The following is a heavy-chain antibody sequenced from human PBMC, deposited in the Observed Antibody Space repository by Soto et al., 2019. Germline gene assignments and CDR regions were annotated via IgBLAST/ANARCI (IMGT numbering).Heavy chain of an antibody. J-gene: IGHJ4*02. CDR2: VYPRDSDT. V-gene: IGHV5-51*01. CDR3: ARPPLPGYSIHFNS. D-gene: IGHD2-15*01. Sequence: GESLKISCKASGYIFIDYWIGWVRQMPGRGLEWMGIVYPRDSDTRYSPSFQGQVTISADRSTGTAFLQWRSLKASDTALYYCARPPLPGYSIHFNSWGQGTLVTVSS. CDR1: GYIFIDYW.